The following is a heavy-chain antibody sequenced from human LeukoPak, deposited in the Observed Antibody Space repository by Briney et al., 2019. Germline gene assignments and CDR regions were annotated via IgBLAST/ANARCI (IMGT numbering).Heavy chain of an antibody. V-gene: IGHV3-53*01. CDR3: ASGDSSGYYFVRY. D-gene: IGHD3-22*01. CDR2: IYSGGST. CDR1: GFTVSSNY. J-gene: IGHJ4*02. Sequence: GGSLRLSCAASGFTVSSNYMSWVRQAPGKGLEWVSVIYSGGSTYYADSMKGRFTISRDNSKNTLYLQMNSLRAEDTAVYYCASGDSSGYYFVRYWGQGTLVTVSS.